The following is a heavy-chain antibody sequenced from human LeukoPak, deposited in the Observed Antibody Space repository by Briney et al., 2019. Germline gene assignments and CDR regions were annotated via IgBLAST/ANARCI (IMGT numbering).Heavy chain of an antibody. D-gene: IGHD7-27*01. CDR1: GFTFNNYW. CDR3: ANHWGSYYYGMDV. Sequence: GGSLRLSCAASGFTFNNYWMSCVRQAPGEGLEWVAIIKQDGSEKYYVDSVEGRFTISRDNAKNSLYLQMNSLRAEDTAVYYCANHWGSYYYGMDVWGQGTTVAVSS. V-gene: IGHV3-7*01. CDR2: IKQDGSEK. J-gene: IGHJ6*02.